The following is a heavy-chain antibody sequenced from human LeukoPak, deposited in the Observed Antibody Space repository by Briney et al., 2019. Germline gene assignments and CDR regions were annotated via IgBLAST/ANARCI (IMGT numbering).Heavy chain of an antibody. J-gene: IGHJ4*02. CDR3: AGTVTTEARQPDY. V-gene: IGHV4-59*01. CDR2: IYYSGST. Sequence: NPSETLSLTCTVSGGSISSYYWSWIRQPPGKGLEWIGYIYYSGSTNYNPSLKSRVTISVDTSKNQFSLKLSSVTAADTAVYYCAGTVTTEARQPDYWGQGTLVTVSS. D-gene: IGHD4-17*01. CDR1: GGSISSYY.